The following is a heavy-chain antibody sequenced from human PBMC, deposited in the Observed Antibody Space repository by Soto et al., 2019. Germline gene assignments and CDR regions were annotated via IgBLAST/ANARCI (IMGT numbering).Heavy chain of an antibody. CDR1: GFTFSSYG. D-gene: IGHD1-26*01. CDR2: ISYDGSNK. CDR3: AKDLDAASGSYLGDFYYGMDV. V-gene: IGHV3-30*18. J-gene: IGHJ6*02. Sequence: QVQLVESGGGVVQPGRSLRLSCAASGFTFSSYGMHWVRQAPGKGLEWVAVISYDGSNKYYADSVQGRFTISRDNSKNTLYLQMNSLRAEDTAVYYCAKDLDAASGSYLGDFYYGMDVWGQGTTVTVSS.